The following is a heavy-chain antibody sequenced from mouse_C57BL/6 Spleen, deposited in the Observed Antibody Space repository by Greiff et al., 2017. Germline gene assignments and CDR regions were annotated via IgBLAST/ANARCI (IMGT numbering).Heavy chain of an antibody. CDR1: GYTFTEYT. V-gene: IGHV1-62-2*01. Sequence: QVHVKQSGAELVKPGASVTLSCKASGYTFTEYTIHWVKQRSGQGLEWIGWFYPGSGSIKYNEKFKDKATLTADKSSSTAYMVLSRLTSEDSAVYFGARPPTAQARGWFAYWGQGTLVTVSA. J-gene: IGHJ3*01. D-gene: IGHD3-2*02. CDR3: ARPPTAQARGWFAY. CDR2: FYPGSGSI.